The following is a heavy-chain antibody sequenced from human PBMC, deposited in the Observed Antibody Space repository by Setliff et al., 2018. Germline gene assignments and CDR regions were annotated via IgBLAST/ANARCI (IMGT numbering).Heavy chain of an antibody. CDR2: ITNSGGTI. CDR1: GFTFSDYY. Sequence: GGSLRLSCAASGFTFSDYYMSWIRQAPGKGLEWVSYITNSGGTIYYADSVKGRFTISRDNAKNSLSLQMNSLRVEDTAVYYCVRDVAGGSHATYFDYWGHGVLVTVS. D-gene: IGHD1-26*01. V-gene: IGHV3-11*04. CDR3: VRDVAGGSHATYFDY. J-gene: IGHJ4*01.